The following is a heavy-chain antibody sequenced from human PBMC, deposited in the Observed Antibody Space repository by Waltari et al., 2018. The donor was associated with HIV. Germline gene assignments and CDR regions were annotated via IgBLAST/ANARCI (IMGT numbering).Heavy chain of an antibody. Sequence: QLHLPESGPGLVNPSETLSLTCTVSGGSIRSSSYYWGWIRQPPEKGLEWIGSIYYSGSTYYTPSLKSRVIISVDTSKNQFSVKLSSVTAADTAVYYCARMGQTDDILTGHHYWGQGTLVTVSS. CDR3: ARMGQTDDILTGHHY. D-gene: IGHD3-9*01. V-gene: IGHV4-39*01. CDR2: IYYSGST. CDR1: GGSIRSSSYY. J-gene: IGHJ4*02.